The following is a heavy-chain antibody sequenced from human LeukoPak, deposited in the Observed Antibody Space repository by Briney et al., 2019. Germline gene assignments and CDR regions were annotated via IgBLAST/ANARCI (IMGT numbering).Heavy chain of an antibody. V-gene: IGHV4-39*01. D-gene: IGHD3-10*01. Sequence: SETLSLTCTVSGDSISRTSFFWGWIRQPPGKGLEWIGSIADNGSIYFNPSLKSRVTMSRDTSKNQFSLKVPSVTAAETAVYYCARFDAPLAYISGSYPDFWGQGILVTVPS. CDR1: GDSISRTSFF. J-gene: IGHJ4*02. CDR2: IADNGSI. CDR3: ARFDAPLAYISGSYPDF.